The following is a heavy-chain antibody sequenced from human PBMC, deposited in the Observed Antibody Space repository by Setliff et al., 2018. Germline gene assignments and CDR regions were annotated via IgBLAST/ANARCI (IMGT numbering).Heavy chain of an antibody. V-gene: IGHV3-48*01. D-gene: IGHD3-3*01. CDR1: GFPFSTYT. Sequence: GGSLRLSCAASGFPFSTYTMTWVRQAPGKGLEWVSYITSSSSTIYYADSVKGRFTISRDKSKNSLYLQMNSLRGEDTAVYYCASGGPSSEFLEWLSYYYYYGMDVWGQGTTVTVSS. CDR2: ITSSSSTI. CDR3: ASGGPSSEFLEWLSYYYYYGMDV. J-gene: IGHJ6*02.